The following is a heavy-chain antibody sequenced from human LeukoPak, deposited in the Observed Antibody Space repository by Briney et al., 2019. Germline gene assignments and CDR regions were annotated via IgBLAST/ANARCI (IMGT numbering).Heavy chain of an antibody. Sequence: GGSLRLSCAASGFTFSSYSMNWVRQAPGKGLGWVSSISSSSSYIYYADSVKGRFTISRDNAKNSLYLQMNSLRAEDTAVYYCARARAAAGTPFDYWGQGTLVTVSS. CDR3: ARARAAAGTPFDY. J-gene: IGHJ4*02. CDR1: GFTFSSYS. V-gene: IGHV3-21*01. CDR2: ISSSSSYI. D-gene: IGHD6-13*01.